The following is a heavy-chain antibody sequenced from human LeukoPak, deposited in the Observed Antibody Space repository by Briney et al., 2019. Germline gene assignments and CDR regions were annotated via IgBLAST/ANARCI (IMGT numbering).Heavy chain of an antibody. Sequence: SVKVPCKASGGTFSSYAISWVRQAPGQGLEWMGRIIPILGIANYAQKFQGRVTITADKSTSTAYMELSSLRSEDTAVYYCARKAYCGGDCYSELEAFDIWGQGTMVTVSS. D-gene: IGHD2-21*02. CDR2: IIPILGIA. CDR3: ARKAYCGGDCYSELEAFDI. V-gene: IGHV1-69*04. J-gene: IGHJ3*02. CDR1: GGTFSSYA.